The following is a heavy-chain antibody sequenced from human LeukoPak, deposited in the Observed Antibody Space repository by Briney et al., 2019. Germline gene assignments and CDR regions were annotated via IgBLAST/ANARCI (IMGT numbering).Heavy chain of an antibody. V-gene: IGHV3-30*02. D-gene: IGHD3-9*01. CDR3: AKDPGLGTYDILTGTESAEYFQH. J-gene: IGHJ1*01. CDR1: GFTFSSYS. CDR2: IRYDGSNK. Sequence: GGSLRLSCAASGFTFSSYSMNWVRQAPGKGLEWVAFIRYDGSNKYYADSVKGRFTISRDNSKNTLYLQMNSLGAEDTAVYYCAKDPGLGTYDILTGTESAEYFQHWGQGTLVTVSS.